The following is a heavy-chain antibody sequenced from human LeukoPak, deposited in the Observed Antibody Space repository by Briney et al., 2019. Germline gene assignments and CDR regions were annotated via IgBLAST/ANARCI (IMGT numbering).Heavy chain of an antibody. V-gene: IGHV4-61*01. CDR2: IYYSGST. Sequence: SETLSLTCTVSGYSISSGYYWSWIRQPPGKGLEWIGYIYYSGSTNYNPSLKSRVTISVDTSKNQFSLKLSSVTAADTAVYYCARHEEGYFDYWGQGTLVTVSS. CDR3: ARHEEGYFDY. CDR1: GYSISSGYY. J-gene: IGHJ4*02.